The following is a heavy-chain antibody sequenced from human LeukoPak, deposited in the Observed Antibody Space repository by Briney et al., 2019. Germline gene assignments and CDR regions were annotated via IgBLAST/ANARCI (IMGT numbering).Heavy chain of an antibody. V-gene: IGHV1-18*01. CDR3: ARGADTGSYGSLVYFDY. Sequence: GASVNVSCKASGYTFTSYGISWGRQAPGQGLEWMGVICAYSGNTNFAQKLQGRVNMTTDTSTNTAYMELRSLRSDDTAVYFCARGADTGSYGSLVYFDYWGQGTLVTASS. J-gene: IGHJ4*02. CDR1: GYTFTSYG. D-gene: IGHD3-16*01. CDR2: ICAYSGNT.